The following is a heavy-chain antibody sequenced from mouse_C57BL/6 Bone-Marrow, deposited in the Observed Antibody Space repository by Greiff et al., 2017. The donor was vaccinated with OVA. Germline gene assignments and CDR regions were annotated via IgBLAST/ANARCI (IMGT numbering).Heavy chain of an antibody. CDR3: ARTYYGSRGWYFDV. CDR1: GFSLTSYA. Sequence: VQLQQSGPGLVAPSQSLSITCTVSGFSLTSYAISWVRQPPGKGLEWLGVIWTGGGTNYNSALKSRLSISKDNSKSQVFLKMNSLQTDDTARYYCARTYYGSRGWYFDVWGTGTTVTVSS. CDR2: IWTGGGT. V-gene: IGHV2-9-1*01. D-gene: IGHD1-1*01. J-gene: IGHJ1*03.